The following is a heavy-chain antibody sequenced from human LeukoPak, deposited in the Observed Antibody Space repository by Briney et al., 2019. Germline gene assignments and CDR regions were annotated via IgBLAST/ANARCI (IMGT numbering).Heavy chain of an antibody. CDR3: ARVEYYGSCFDY. CDR2: IYYSGST. D-gene: IGHD3-22*01. J-gene: IGHJ4*02. CDR1: GGSISSSSYY. V-gene: IGHV4-39*01. Sequence: PSETLSLTCTVSGGSISSSSYYWGWIRQPPGKGLEWIGSIYYSGSTYYNPSLKRRVTISVDTSKNQFSLKLSSVTAADTAVYYCARVEYYGSCFDYWGQGTLVTVSS.